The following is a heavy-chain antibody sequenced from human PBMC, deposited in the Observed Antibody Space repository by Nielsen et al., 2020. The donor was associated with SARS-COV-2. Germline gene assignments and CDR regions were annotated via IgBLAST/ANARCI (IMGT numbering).Heavy chain of an antibody. J-gene: IGHJ4*02. D-gene: IGHD3-3*01. CDR1: GGSISSYY. CDR2: IYYSGST. CDR3: ARDEDDFWSGYLNFDY. V-gene: IGHV4-59*01. Sequence: ETLSLTCTVPGGSISSYYWSWIRQPPGKGLEWIGYIYYSGSTNYNPSLKSRVTISVATSKNQFSLKLSSVTAADTAVYYCARDEDDFWSGYLNFDYWGQGTLVTVSS.